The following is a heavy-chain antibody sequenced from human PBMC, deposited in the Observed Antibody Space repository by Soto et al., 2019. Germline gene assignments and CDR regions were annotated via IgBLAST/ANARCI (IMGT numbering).Heavy chain of an antibody. Sequence: ASVKVSCKASGYTFTSYAMHWVRQAPGQRLEWMGWINAGNGNTKYSQKFQGRVTITRDTSASTAYMELNSLRVEDTAMYYCVRENYYYGMDVWGQGTAVTVSS. CDR1: GYTFTSYA. CDR3: VRENYYYGMDV. V-gene: IGHV1-3*01. J-gene: IGHJ6*02. CDR2: INAGNGNT.